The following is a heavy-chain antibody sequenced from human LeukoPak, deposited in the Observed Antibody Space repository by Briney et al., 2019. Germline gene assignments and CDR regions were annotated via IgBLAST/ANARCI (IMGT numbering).Heavy chain of an antibody. CDR1: AYTFTAYY. V-gene: IGHV1-69*13. D-gene: IGHD4-17*01. CDR3: APTVTNDY. Sequence: ASVKVSCKASAYTFTAYYIHWVRQAPGQGLEWMGGIIPIFGTANYAQKFQGRVTITADESTSTAYMELSSLRSEDTAVYYCAPTVTNDYWGQGTLVTVSS. CDR2: IIPIFGTA. J-gene: IGHJ4*02.